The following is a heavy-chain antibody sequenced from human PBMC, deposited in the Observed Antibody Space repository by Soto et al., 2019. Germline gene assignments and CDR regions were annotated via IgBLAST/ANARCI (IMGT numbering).Heavy chain of an antibody. Sequence: GGSLRLSCAASGFTFSSYWMHWVRQVPGKGLVWVSRINYDGSTTTYADSVKGRFTISRDNARNTLYLQMNSLRVEDTAVYYCARAGTGWYWFDPWGQGALVTSPQ. V-gene: IGHV3-74*01. CDR3: ARAGTGWYWFDP. CDR1: GFTFSSYW. CDR2: INYDGSTT. J-gene: IGHJ5*02. D-gene: IGHD6-19*01.